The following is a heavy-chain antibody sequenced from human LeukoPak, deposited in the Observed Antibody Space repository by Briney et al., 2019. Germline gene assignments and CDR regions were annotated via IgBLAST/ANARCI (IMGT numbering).Heavy chain of an antibody. J-gene: IGHJ4*02. D-gene: IGHD4-11*01. Sequence: PGRSLRLSCAASGFRFSSTGMHWVRQAPGEGLQWVALIWYDGSNSVYADSVKGRFTISRDNSKNTVHLQMNNLRAEDTAVYYCAKDYGTTATAVQLRAPYFDFWGQGALVTVAS. CDR1: GFRFSSTG. CDR3: AKDYGTTATAVQLRAPYFDF. V-gene: IGHV3-33*06. CDR2: IWYDGSNS.